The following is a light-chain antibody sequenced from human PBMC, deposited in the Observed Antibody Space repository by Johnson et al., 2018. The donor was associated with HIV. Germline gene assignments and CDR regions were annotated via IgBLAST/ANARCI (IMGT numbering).Light chain of an antibody. CDR2: DNN. V-gene: IGLV1-51*01. Sequence: QSVLTQPPSVSAAPGQKVTISCSGSSSNIGNNYVSWYQQLPGTAPKLLIYDNNKRPSGIPDRFSGSKSGTSATLGITGLKTGDEADYYCGTWDSSLSAYVFRTGPKVTVL. J-gene: IGLJ1*01. CDR1: SSNIGNNY. CDR3: GTWDSSLSAYV.